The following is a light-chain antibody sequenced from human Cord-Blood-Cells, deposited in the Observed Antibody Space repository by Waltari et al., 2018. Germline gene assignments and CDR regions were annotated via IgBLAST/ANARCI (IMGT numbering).Light chain of an antibody. Sequence: QSVLTQPPSASGTPGQRVTISCSGSSSNIGSNYVYWYQQLPGTAPKLRIYRNNQRPSGLPDRFSGSKSGTSASLAISGLRSEDEADYYCAAWDDSLSGYVLGTGTKVTVL. CDR3: AAWDDSLSGYV. J-gene: IGLJ1*01. V-gene: IGLV1-47*01. CDR1: SSNIGSNY. CDR2: RNN.